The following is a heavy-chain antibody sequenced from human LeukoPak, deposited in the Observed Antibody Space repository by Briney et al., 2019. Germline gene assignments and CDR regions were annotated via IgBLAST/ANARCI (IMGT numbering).Heavy chain of an antibody. Sequence: PSETLSLTCTVSGGSISSSSYYWGWIRQPPGKGLEWIGSIHYSGSTYYNPSLKSRVTISVVTSKNQFSLKLSSVTAADTAVYYCARDRSLWFGDNWFDPWGQGTLVTVSS. CDR1: GGSISSSSYY. CDR3: ARDRSLWFGDNWFDP. J-gene: IGHJ5*02. CDR2: IHYSGST. D-gene: IGHD3-10*01. V-gene: IGHV4-39*07.